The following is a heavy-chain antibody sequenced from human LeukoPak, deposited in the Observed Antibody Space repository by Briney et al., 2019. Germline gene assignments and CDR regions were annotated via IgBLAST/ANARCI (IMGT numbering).Heavy chain of an antibody. J-gene: IGHJ6*03. D-gene: IGHD1-14*01. V-gene: IGHV3-30*02. CDR1: GFTFSSYG. CDR2: IRYDGNNK. CDR3: ATNSRRPHQYYMDV. Sequence: PGGSLRLSCAASGFTFSSYGMHWVRQAPGKGLNWVAFIRYDGNNKYYADSVKGRFTISRDNSKNTLYLQMTSLRVEDTAVYYCATNSRRPHQYYMDVWGKGTTVTVSS.